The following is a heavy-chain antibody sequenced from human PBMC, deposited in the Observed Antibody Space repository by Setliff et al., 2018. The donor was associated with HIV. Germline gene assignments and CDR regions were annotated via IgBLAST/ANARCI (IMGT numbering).Heavy chain of an antibody. V-gene: IGHV4-34*01. CDR2: INHSGST. Sequence: SETLSLTCAVYGGSFSGYYWSWIRQPPGKGLEWIGEINHSGSTNYNPSLKSRVTISVDTSKNQFSLKLSSVTAADTAVYYCARGRGVYGYVWGSYRYKGAFDIWGQGTMVTVSS. J-gene: IGHJ3*02. D-gene: IGHD3-16*02. CDR1: GGSFSGYY. CDR3: ARGRGVYGYVWGSYRYKGAFDI.